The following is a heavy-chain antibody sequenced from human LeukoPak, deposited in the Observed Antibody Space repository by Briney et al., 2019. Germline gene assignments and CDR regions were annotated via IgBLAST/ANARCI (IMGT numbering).Heavy chain of an antibody. CDR3: AKMGIAAAGTVDY. CDR2: IYSGGST. V-gene: IGHV3-53*01. CDR1: GFTVSSNY. Sequence: PGGSLRLSCAASGFTVSSNYMSWVRQAPGKGLEWVSVIYSGGSTYYADSVKGRFTISRDNSKNTLYLQMNSLRAEDTAVYYCAKMGIAAAGTVDYWGQGTLVTVSS. D-gene: IGHD6-13*01. J-gene: IGHJ4*02.